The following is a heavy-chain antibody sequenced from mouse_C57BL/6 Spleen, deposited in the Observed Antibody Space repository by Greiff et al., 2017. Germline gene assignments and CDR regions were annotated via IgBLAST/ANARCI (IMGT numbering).Heavy chain of an antibody. D-gene: IGHD2-3*01. CDR1: GFTFSSYA. J-gene: IGHJ3*01. CDR3: ARDDGYHVVWAY. Sequence: EVKLMESGGGLVKPGGSLKLSCAASGFTFSSYAMSWVRQTPEKRLEWVATISDGGSYTYYPDNVKGRFTISRDNAKNNLYLQMSHLKSEDTAMYYCARDDGYHVVWAYWGQGTLVTVSA. V-gene: IGHV5-4*01. CDR2: ISDGGSYT.